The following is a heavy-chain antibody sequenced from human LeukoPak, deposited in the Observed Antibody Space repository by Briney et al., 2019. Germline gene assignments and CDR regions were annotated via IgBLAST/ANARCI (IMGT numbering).Heavy chain of an antibody. V-gene: IGHV6-1*01. CDR2: TYFKSKWYN. CDR3: ARGWNYAFDT. D-gene: IGHD1-7*01. Sequence: SQTLSLTCVITGDTVSRNNPAWNWIRQSPSRGLEWLGRTYFKSKWYNEYAVSVKSRVTINPDTSKNQFSLQLTSVTPEDTGVYFCARGWNYAFDTWGQGTLVTVSS. J-gene: IGHJ5*02. CDR1: GDTVSRNNPA.